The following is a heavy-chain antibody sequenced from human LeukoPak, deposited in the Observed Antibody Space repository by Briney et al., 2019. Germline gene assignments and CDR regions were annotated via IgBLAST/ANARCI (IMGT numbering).Heavy chain of an antibody. D-gene: IGHD1-14*01. Sequence: ASVKVSCKASGYTLINYGISWVRQAPGQGLEWMGWISTYNGHTNYEEKLQGRATMTTDASTNTAYMELRSLRSDDTAVYYCAREVVIEPAVAYYYYGMDVWGQGTTVTVSS. CDR3: AREVVIEPAVAYYYYGMDV. CDR1: GYTLINYG. J-gene: IGHJ6*02. CDR2: ISTYNGHT. V-gene: IGHV1-18*01.